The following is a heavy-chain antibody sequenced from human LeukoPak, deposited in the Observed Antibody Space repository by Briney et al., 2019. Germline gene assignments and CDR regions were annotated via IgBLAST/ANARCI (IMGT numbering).Heavy chain of an antibody. D-gene: IGHD2-21*02. CDR1: GGSIGNYY. J-gene: IGHJ6*02. V-gene: IGHV4-59*01. Sequence: SETLSLTCTVSGGSIGNYYWSWIRQPPGKGLEWIGYLFDSGTTNYNPSLKSRVTMSVDTSKNQFSLKLNSVTAADTAVYYCARSRGDCCHYYYGMDVWGQGTTVTVSS. CDR2: LFDSGTT. CDR3: ARSRGDCCHYYYGMDV.